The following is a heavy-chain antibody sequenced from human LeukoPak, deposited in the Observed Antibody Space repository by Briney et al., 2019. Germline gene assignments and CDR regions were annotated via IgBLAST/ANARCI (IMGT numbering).Heavy chain of an antibody. CDR2: IYYSGST. D-gene: IGHD2-15*01. CDR1: GGSVSSGSYY. V-gene: IGHV4-61*01. CDR3: ARGSCSGGSCYPTYGMDV. J-gene: IGHJ6*02. Sequence: SETLSLTCTVSGGSVSSGSYYWSWIRHPPGKGLEWIGYIYYSGSTNYNPSLKSRVTISVDTSQNQFSLKLSSVTAADTAVYYCARGSCSGGSCYPTYGMDVWGQGTTVTVSS.